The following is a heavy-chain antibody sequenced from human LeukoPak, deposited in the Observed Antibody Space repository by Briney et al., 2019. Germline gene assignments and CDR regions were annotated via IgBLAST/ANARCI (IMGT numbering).Heavy chain of an antibody. V-gene: IGHV4-59*08. J-gene: IGHJ4*02. Sequence: PSETLSLTCPVSGGSISSHYWSWIRQPPGKGLEWIGYIYYSGSTNYNPSLKSRVTISVDTSKNQFSLKLSSVTAADTAVYYCASLHGGNYWGQGPLVTVSS. CDR1: GGSISSHY. CDR3: ASLHGGNY. D-gene: IGHD3-16*01. CDR2: IYYSGST.